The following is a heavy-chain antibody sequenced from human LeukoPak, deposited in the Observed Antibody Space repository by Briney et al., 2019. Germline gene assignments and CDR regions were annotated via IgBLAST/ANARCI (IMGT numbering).Heavy chain of an antibody. Sequence: GGSLRLSCAASGFTFSVYAMTWVRQAPGKGLEWVSTISSSGGSTYYADSVKGRFTISRDNSKNTLYVQMNSLRAEDTAVYYCAKLTNLAAPFDYWGRGTLVTVS. J-gene: IGHJ4*02. CDR2: ISSSGGST. CDR3: AKLTNLAAPFDY. D-gene: IGHD6-6*01. CDR1: GFTFSVYA. V-gene: IGHV3-23*01.